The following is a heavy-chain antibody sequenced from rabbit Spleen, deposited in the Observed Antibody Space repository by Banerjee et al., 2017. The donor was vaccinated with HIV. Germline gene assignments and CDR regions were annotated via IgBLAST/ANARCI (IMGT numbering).Heavy chain of an antibody. CDR2: IDGGSDST. Sequence: QQLVESGGGLVKPGASLTLTCKASGFDFSRGYDMCWVRQAPGKGLEWIGCIDGGSDSTVYANWAKGRFTISKTSSTMVTLQMTSLTAADTATYFCARDNSGYSLWGPGTLVTVS. CDR3: ARDNSGYSL. V-gene: IGHV1S40*01. J-gene: IGHJ4*01. D-gene: IGHD1-1*01. CDR1: GFDFSRGYD.